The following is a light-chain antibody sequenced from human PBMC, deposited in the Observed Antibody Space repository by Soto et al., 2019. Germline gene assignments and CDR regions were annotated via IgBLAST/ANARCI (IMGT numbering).Light chain of an antibody. CDR3: QQYNTWTYT. J-gene: IGKJ2*01. CDR2: DAS. CDR1: QSVSGR. V-gene: IGKV3-15*01. Sequence: EIVMTQSPATLSVSPGERATLSCRASQSVSGRLAWYQHKPGQAPRLVMYDASTRATGFPSRFTGSGSGTEFTVTISDLQPEDFAVYVCQQYNTWTYTFCRGTKLDIK.